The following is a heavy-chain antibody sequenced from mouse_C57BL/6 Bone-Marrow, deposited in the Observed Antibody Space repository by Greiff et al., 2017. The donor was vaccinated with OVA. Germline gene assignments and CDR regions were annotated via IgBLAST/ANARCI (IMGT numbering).Heavy chain of an antibody. V-gene: IGHV1-53*01. Sequence: VQLQQPGTELVKPGASVKLSCKASGYTFTSYWMHWVKQRPGQGLEWIGNINPSNGGTKYNEKFKSKATLTVDKSSSTAYMQLSSLTSEDSAVYYCARLGITTSWFAYWGQGTLVTVSA. D-gene: IGHD2-4*01. CDR2: INPSNGGT. J-gene: IGHJ3*01. CDR3: ARLGITTSWFAY. CDR1: GYTFTSYW.